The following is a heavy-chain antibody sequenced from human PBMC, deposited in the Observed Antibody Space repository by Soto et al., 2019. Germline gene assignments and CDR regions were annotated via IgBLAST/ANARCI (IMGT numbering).Heavy chain of an antibody. J-gene: IGHJ4*02. CDR2: IYYSGST. V-gene: IGHV4-39*01. D-gene: IGHD3-10*01. CDR1: GGSISSSSYY. Sequence: QLQLQESGPGLVKPSETLSLTCTVSGGSISSSSYYWGWIRQPPGKGLEWIGSIYYSGSTYYNPSLKSRVPISVDTSNTQFSLKLSSVTAADTAVYYCARPQRDGDGGSYFDYWGQGTLVTVSS. CDR3: ARPQRDGDGGSYFDY.